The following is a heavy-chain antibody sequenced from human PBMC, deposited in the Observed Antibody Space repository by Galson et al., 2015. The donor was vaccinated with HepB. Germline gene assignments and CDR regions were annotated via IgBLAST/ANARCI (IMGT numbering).Heavy chain of an antibody. CDR2: ISGRGDTT. CDR1: GFTFSSYA. V-gene: IGHV3-23*01. Sequence: SLRLSCAASGFTFSSYALSWVRQAPGKGLDWVSHISGRGDTTYYADSVRGRFTISRDNSKNTLYLQMNSLRAEDTAIYYCAKDQVPGNGILDPYEIWGQGTMVTVSS. CDR3: AKDQVPGNGILDPYEI. J-gene: IGHJ3*02. D-gene: IGHD2-8*01.